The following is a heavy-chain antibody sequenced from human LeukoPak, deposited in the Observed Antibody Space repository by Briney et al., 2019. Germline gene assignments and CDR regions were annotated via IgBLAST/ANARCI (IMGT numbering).Heavy chain of an antibody. J-gene: IGHJ4*02. Sequence: GGSLRLSCAASGFTFSTYWMSWVRQAPGKGLEWVANIKQDGSEKYYVDSVKGRFTISRDNAKNSLYLQMNSLRAEDTAVYYCARVKWLARFDYWGQGTLVTVSS. CDR3: ARVKWLARFDY. D-gene: IGHD3-22*01. V-gene: IGHV3-7*01. CDR1: GFTFSTYW. CDR2: IKQDGSEK.